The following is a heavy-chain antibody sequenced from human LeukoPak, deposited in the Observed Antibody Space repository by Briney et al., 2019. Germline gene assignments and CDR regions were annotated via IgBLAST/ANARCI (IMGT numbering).Heavy chain of an antibody. CDR3: ARVIGYSGSYDAFDI. CDR2: IYHSGST. D-gene: IGHD1-26*01. Sequence: SETLSLTCIVSGGSISSGGYYWSWIRQPPGKGLEWIGYIYHSGSTYYNPSLKSRVTISVDRSKNQFSLKMSSVTAADTAVYYCARVIGYSGSYDAFDIWGQGTMVTVSS. J-gene: IGHJ3*02. CDR1: GGSISSGGYY. V-gene: IGHV4-30-2*01.